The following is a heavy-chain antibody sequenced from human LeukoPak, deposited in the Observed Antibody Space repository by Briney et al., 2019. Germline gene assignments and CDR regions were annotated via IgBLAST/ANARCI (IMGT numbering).Heavy chain of an antibody. D-gene: IGHD4-17*01. CDR3: ARCETVTCIDY. Sequence: SSETLSLTCAVYGGSFSGYYWSWIRQPPGKGLEWIGEINHSGSINYNPSLKSRVTISVDTSKNQFSLKLSSVTAADTAVYYCARCETVTCIDYWGQGTLVTVSS. CDR1: GGSFSGYY. CDR2: INHSGSI. J-gene: IGHJ4*02. V-gene: IGHV4-34*01.